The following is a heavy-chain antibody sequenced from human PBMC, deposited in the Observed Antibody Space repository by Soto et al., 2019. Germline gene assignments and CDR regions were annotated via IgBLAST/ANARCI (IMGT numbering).Heavy chain of an antibody. CDR2: IYSGGST. D-gene: IGHD2-2*01. J-gene: IGHJ6*02. V-gene: IGHV3-53*01. CDR3: TTLSYLYYDGMDV. Sequence: GGSLRLSCAASGFTVSSNYMSWVRQAPGKGLEWVSVIYSGGSTYYADSVKGRFTISRDNSKNTLYLQMNSLRAEDTAVYYCTTLSYLYYDGMDVWGQGTTVTVSS. CDR1: GFTVSSNY.